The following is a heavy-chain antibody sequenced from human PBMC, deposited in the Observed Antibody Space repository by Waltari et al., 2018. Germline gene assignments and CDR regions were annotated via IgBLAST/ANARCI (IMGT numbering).Heavy chain of an antibody. Sequence: QVQLVESGGGLVKPGGSLRLSCAASGFTFSASYMSWIRQAPGKGLEWLSYIRDSGSSPYYADSVKGRFTQSRDSAKNSVYLQMNSLRVEDTAVYYCARSVRSPGDWGQGTLVTVSS. CDR3: ARSVRSPGD. CDR2: IRDSGSSP. V-gene: IGHV3-11*01. J-gene: IGHJ4*02. D-gene: IGHD3-10*02. CDR1: GFTFSASY.